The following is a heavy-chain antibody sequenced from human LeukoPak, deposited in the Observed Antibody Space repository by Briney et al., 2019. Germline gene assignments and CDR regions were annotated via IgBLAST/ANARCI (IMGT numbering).Heavy chain of an antibody. CDR3: ATYYYGSGSYYSFDY. CDR1: GFTFTTYA. Sequence: GGSLRLSCAASGFTFTTYAMSWVRQAPGKGLEWVSSVTTSGANTYYADSARGRFTISRDNSRNTLSLQMNSLRAEDTAVYYCATYYYGSGSYYSFDYWGQGTLVTVSS. CDR2: VTTSGANT. V-gene: IGHV3-23*01. J-gene: IGHJ4*01. D-gene: IGHD3-10*01.